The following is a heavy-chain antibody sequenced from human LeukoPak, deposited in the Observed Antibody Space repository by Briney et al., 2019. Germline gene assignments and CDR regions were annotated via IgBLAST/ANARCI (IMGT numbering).Heavy chain of an antibody. D-gene: IGHD3-3*01. CDR3: ASISEVWSGYYTVPHDY. V-gene: IGHV1-2*02. J-gene: IGHJ4*02. CDR2: INPNSGNT. Sequence: ASVQVSRKTSGYTFTDYDMHWVRQAPGQGLEWMGRINPNSGNTNYAQKSQGRVTFHRDRSLSTAYLELSSLTPDDTPVFYCASISEVWSGYYTVPHDYWGQGTLVTVSS. CDR1: GYTFTDYD.